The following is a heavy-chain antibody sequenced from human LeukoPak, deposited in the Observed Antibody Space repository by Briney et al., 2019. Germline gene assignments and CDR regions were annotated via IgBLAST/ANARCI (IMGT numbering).Heavy chain of an antibody. V-gene: IGHV3-21*04. Sequence: GGSLRLSCAASGFTFSSYSMNWVRQAPGKGLEWVSSISSSSSYIYYADSVKGRFTISRDNAKNSLYLQMNSLRAEDTAVYYCAKVTRIINYGPSDYWGQGTLVTVSS. CDR2: ISSSSSYI. CDR3: AKVTRIINYGPSDY. D-gene: IGHD3-10*01. CDR1: GFTFSSYS. J-gene: IGHJ4*02.